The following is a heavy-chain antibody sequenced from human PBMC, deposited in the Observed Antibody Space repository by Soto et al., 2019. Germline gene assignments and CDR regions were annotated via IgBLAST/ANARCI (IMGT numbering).Heavy chain of an antibody. CDR3: ARDFSSYGDYGSWFDP. D-gene: IGHD3-10*01. CDR1: GFTFSSYG. CDR2: IWYDGSNK. J-gene: IGHJ5*02. V-gene: IGHV3-33*01. Sequence: QVQLVESGGGVVQPGRSLRLSCAASGFTFSSYGMHWVRQAPGKGLEWVAVIWYDGSNKYYADSVKGRFTISRDNSKNTLYLQMNSLRAEDTAVYYCARDFSSYGDYGSWFDPWGQGTLVTVSS.